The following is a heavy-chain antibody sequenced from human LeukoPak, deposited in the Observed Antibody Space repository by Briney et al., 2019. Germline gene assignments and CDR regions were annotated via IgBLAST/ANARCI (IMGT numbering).Heavy chain of an antibody. CDR1: RFTFSVHW. V-gene: IGHV3-74*01. CDR3: AKDSDSSGYTSLDY. D-gene: IGHD3-22*01. Sequence: GGSLRLSCAASRFTFSVHWMHWVRQAPGKGLEWVSRINPDESDKAYADSVKGRFTISRDNAKNTLYLQMNSLRAEDTALYYCAKDSDSSGYTSLDYWGQGTLVTVSS. CDR2: INPDESDK. J-gene: IGHJ4*02.